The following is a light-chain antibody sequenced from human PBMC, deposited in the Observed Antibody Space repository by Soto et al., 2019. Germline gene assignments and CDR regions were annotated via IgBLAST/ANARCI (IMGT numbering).Light chain of an antibody. Sequence: QSQGTLSVSPGERVTLSCRPSQSVGRNLAWYQQKPGQAPRLLLYTTSTRAPGIPARFSGSGSGTEFTLTISSLQSEDVAVYYCQQYNNWPDSFGGGTKVEIK. CDR2: TTS. CDR3: QQYNNWPDS. CDR1: QSVGRN. V-gene: IGKV3-15*01. J-gene: IGKJ4*01.